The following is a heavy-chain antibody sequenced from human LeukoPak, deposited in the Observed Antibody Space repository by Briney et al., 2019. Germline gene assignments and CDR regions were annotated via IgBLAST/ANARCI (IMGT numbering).Heavy chain of an antibody. Sequence: SETLSLTCAVSGYSISSGYYWGWIRQPPGKGLEWIGSIYHSGSTYYNPSLKSRVTISVDTSKNQFSLKLSSVTAADTAVYYCARSLGYCSSTSCYGRFYYYYGMDVWGKGTTVTVSS. CDR2: IYHSGST. CDR3: ARSLGYCSSTSCYGRFYYYYGMDV. V-gene: IGHV4-38-2*01. CDR1: GYSISSGYY. D-gene: IGHD2-2*01. J-gene: IGHJ6*04.